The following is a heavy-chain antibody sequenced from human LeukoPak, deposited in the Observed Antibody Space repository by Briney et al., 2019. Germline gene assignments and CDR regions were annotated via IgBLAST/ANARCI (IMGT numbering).Heavy chain of an antibody. J-gene: IGHJ4*02. CDR1: GYTFTSYY. Sequence: ASVKVSCKASGYTFTSYYMHWVRQAPGQGLEWMGWINPNSGGTNYAQKFQGRVTMTRDTSISTAYMELSRLRSDDTAVYYCATVRYYYDSSGYYYYFDYWGQGTLVTVSS. CDR3: ATVRYYYDSSGYYYYFDY. D-gene: IGHD3-22*01. CDR2: INPNSGGT. V-gene: IGHV1-2*02.